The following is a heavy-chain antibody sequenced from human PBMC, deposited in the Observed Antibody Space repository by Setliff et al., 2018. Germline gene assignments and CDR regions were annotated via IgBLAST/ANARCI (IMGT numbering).Heavy chain of an antibody. V-gene: IGHV1-46*01. J-gene: IGHJ5*02. Sequence: GASVKVSCKASGYTFTSYFIRWVRQAPGQGLEWMGIINPSGGSTSYAQKFQGRVTMTRDTSTRTVYMELSSLRSEDTAMYYCARGPYGSGRHGWFDPWGQGTLVTVSS. D-gene: IGHD3-10*01. CDR1: GYTFTSYF. CDR2: INPSGGST. CDR3: ARGPYGSGRHGWFDP.